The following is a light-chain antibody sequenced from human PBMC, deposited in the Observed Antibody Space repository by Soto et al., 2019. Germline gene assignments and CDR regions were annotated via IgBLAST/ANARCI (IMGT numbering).Light chain of an antibody. CDR3: SSYTTSSTLDVQ. J-gene: IGLJ2*01. Sequence: QSVLTQPASVSGSPGQSITISCTGTSSDIGGYKYVSWYQQHPGKAPKLLIFEFSNRPSGVSNRFSGANSGNTASLTISGLQAEDEADYYCSSYTTSSTLDVQFGGGTKLTVL. V-gene: IGLV2-14*03. CDR1: SSDIGGYKY. CDR2: EFS.